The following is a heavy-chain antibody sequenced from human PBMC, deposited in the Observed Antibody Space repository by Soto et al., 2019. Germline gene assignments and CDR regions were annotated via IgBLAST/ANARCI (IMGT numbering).Heavy chain of an antibody. CDR3: ARRGSGSYYDY. J-gene: IGHJ4*02. CDR1: GFTFSSHA. V-gene: IGHV3-23*01. Sequence: EVQLLESGGGLVQPGGSLRLSCAASGFTFSSHAMRWVRQAPVKGLEWVSAISGSGDSTYYADSVKGRFTISRDNSKNTLYLHMNSLRAEDTAVYYCARRGSGSYYDYWGQGTLVTVSS. CDR2: ISGSGDST. D-gene: IGHD1-26*01.